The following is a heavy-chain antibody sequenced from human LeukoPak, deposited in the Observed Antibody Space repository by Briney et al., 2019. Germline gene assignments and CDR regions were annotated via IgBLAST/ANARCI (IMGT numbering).Heavy chain of an antibody. CDR1: GYTFTSYD. Sequence: ASVKVSCKASGYTFTSYDINWVRQATGQGLEWMGWMNPNSGNTGYAQKFQGRVTITRNTSISTAYMGLSSLRSEDTAVYYCARGAYCSSTSCDGDWFDPWGQGTLVTVSS. D-gene: IGHD2-2*01. CDR2: MNPNSGNT. J-gene: IGHJ5*02. CDR3: ARGAYCSSTSCDGDWFDP. V-gene: IGHV1-8*03.